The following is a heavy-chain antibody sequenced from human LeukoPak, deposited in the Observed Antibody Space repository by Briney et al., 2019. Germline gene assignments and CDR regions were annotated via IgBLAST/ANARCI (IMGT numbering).Heavy chain of an antibody. J-gene: IGHJ6*02. Sequence: GGSLRLSCAASGFTFSSYWMSWVRQAPGKGLEWVSTISGSAGSTYYADSVKGRFTISRDNSKNTLYLQMNSLRAEDTAVYYCAKRYCSGGSCQYYYYGMDVWGQGTTVTVSS. CDR1: GFTFSSYW. CDR2: ISGSAGST. D-gene: IGHD2-15*01. V-gene: IGHV3-23*01. CDR3: AKRYCSGGSCQYYYYGMDV.